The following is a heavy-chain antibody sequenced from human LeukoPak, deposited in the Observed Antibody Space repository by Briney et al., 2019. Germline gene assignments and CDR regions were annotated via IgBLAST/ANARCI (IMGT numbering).Heavy chain of an antibody. CDR1: GCTFDDYA. J-gene: IGHJ4*02. D-gene: IGHD3-10*01. V-gene: IGHV3-74*01. CDR2: IFSDGSIT. Sequence: GGSLRLSCAASGCTFDDYAVNWVRQAPGKGLVWVSRIFSDGSITSYADSVQGAVKGRFTISRDNAKNKLYLQMNSLRLEDMAVYYCVRGRGPIEASCDYWGQGTLVTVSS. CDR3: VRGRGPIEASCDY.